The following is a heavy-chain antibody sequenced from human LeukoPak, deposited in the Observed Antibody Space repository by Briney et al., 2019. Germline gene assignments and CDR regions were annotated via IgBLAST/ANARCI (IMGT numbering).Heavy chain of an antibody. J-gene: IGHJ3*02. Sequence: SETLSLTCTVSSGSISTSNYYWGWIRQPPGKGLEWIGSIYYSGSTYYNPSLKSRVTISVDTSKNQFSLKLSSVTAADTAVYYCARANVWELRSDAFDIWGQGTMVTVSS. V-gene: IGHV4-39*01. CDR1: SGSISTSNYY. D-gene: IGHD1-26*01. CDR3: ARANVWELRSDAFDI. CDR2: IYYSGST.